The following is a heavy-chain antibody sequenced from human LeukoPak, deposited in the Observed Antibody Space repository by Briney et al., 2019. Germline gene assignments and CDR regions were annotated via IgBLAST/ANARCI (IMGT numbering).Heavy chain of an antibody. Sequence: PGGSLRLSCAASGFTFSSYAMSWVRQAPGKGLEWVSAISGSGGSTYYADSVKGRFTISRDNSKNTLYLQVNSLRAEDTAVYYCANFRPDRIVVDLTPSSYYHYYMDVWGKGTTVTVSS. J-gene: IGHJ6*03. CDR3: ANFRPDRIVVDLTPSSYYHYYMDV. V-gene: IGHV3-23*01. D-gene: IGHD3-22*01. CDR1: GFTFSSYA. CDR2: ISGSGGST.